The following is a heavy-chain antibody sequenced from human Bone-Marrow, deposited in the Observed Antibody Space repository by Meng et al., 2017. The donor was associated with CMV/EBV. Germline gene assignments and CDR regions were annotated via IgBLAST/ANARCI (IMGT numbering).Heavy chain of an antibody. CDR3: ARAGWGDFWSGRTQTNWFDP. Sequence: GSLRLSCAVSGGSFSGYYWSWIRQPPGKGLEWMGEINHSGSTNYNPSLKSRVTISVDTSKNQFSLKLSSVAAADTAVYYCARAGWGDFWSGRTQTNWFDPWGQGTLVTVSS. D-gene: IGHD3-3*01. CDR2: INHSGST. V-gene: IGHV4-34*01. J-gene: IGHJ5*02. CDR1: GGSFSGYY.